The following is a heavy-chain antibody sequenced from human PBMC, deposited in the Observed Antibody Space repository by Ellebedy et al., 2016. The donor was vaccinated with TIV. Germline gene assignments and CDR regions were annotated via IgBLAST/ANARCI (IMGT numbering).Heavy chain of an antibody. CDR3: SRVLDD. CDR2: ISWNSGSI. J-gene: IGHJ4*02. V-gene: IGHV3-48*04. CDR1: GFIFSNYG. Sequence: GESLKISCAASGFIFSNYGMNWVRQAPGKGLEWVSGISWNSGSIGYADSVKGRFTISRDNAKNSLYLEMNSLRAEDTAVYYCSRVLDDWGQGTLVTVSS.